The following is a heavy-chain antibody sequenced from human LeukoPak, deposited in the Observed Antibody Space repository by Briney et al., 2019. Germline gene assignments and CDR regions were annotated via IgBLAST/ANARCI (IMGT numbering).Heavy chain of an antibody. CDR1: GGSISSSSYY. D-gene: IGHD1-26*01. CDR3: ARELLGPDAFDI. J-gene: IGHJ3*02. Sequence: PSETLSLTCTVSGGSISSSSYYWGWIRQPPGKGLEWIGSIYYSGSTYYNPSLKSRVTISVDTSKNQFSLKLSSVTAADTAVYYCARELLGPDAFDIWCQGKIVTVSS. V-gene: IGHV4-39*07. CDR2: IYYSGST.